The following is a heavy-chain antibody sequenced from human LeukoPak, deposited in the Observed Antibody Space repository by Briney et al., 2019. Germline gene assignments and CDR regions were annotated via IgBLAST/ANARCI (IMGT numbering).Heavy chain of an antibody. D-gene: IGHD3-10*01. Sequence: GGSLRLSCVVSGFTFSSYSMIWVRQAPGKGLQWVANMKKDGSETKYVESVKGRFTISRDNAKNSLYLQMNSLRAEDTAVYYCGRHRSGSGTYFIDYWGQGTLVSVPS. CDR1: GFTFSSYS. V-gene: IGHV3-7*01. CDR3: GRHRSGSGTYFIDY. CDR2: MKKDGSET. J-gene: IGHJ4*02.